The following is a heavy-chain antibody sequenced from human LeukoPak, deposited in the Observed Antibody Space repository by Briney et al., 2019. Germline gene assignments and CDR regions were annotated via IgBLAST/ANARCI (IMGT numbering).Heavy chain of an antibody. CDR3: ARGGRLARSDY. J-gene: IGHJ4*02. D-gene: IGHD6-19*01. CDR2: INHSGST. V-gene: IGHV4-34*01. CDR1: GGSFSGYY. Sequence: SETLSLTCAVYGGSFSGYYWSWIRQPPGKGLEWIGEINHSGSTNYNPSLKSRVTISVDTSKNQFSLKLSSVTAADTAVYYCARGGRLARSDYWGQGTLVTVSS.